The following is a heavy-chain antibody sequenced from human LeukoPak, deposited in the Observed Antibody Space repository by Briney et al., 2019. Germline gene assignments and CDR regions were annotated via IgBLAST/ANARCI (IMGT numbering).Heavy chain of an antibody. CDR2: IIPILGIA. Sequence: GASVKVCCKASGGTFSSYTISWVRQAPGQGLERMGRIIPILGIANYAQKFQGRVTITADKSTSTAYMELSSLRSEDTAVYYCAISSSSTSYSGWFDPWGQGTLVTVSS. CDR1: GGTFSSYT. J-gene: IGHJ5*02. CDR3: AISSSSTSYSGWFDP. V-gene: IGHV1-69*02. D-gene: IGHD2-2*01.